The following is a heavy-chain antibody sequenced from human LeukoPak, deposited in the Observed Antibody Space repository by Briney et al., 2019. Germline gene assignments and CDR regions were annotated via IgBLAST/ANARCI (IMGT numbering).Heavy chain of an antibody. V-gene: IGHV3-48*04. CDR1: GFTFSSYS. Sequence: SGGSLRLSCAASGFTFSSYSMNWVRRAPGKGLEWVSYISSSSSTIYYADSVKGRFTISRDNAKNSLYLQMNSLRAEDTAVYYCARGPRWFDYWGQGTLVTVSS. CDR2: ISSSSSTI. J-gene: IGHJ4*02. D-gene: IGHD4-23*01. CDR3: ARGPRWFDY.